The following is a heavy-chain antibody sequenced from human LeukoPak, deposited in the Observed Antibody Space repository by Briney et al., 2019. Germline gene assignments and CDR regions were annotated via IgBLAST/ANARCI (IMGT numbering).Heavy chain of an antibody. D-gene: IGHD1-14*01. CDR1: AFSFGTYA. Sequence: GGSLRLSCAASAFSFGTYAMSWVRQAPEKGLEWVSGISGSGGNTYYAESVKGRFTISRDNSKNTLYLQMNTLRAEDTAVYYCAKDPYPVGGMATRFNYWGQGTLVTVSS. CDR2: ISGSGGNT. CDR3: AKDPYPVGGMATRFNY. J-gene: IGHJ4*02. V-gene: IGHV3-23*01.